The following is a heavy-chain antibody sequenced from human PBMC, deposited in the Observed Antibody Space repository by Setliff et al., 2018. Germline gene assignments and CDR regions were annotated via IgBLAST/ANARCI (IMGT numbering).Heavy chain of an antibody. V-gene: IGHV5-51*01. Sequence: PGESLKISCKGSGYSFSSYWIGWVRQMPGKGLEWMGIIYPGDSDTRYSPSFQGQVTISADKSISTAYLQWSSLKASDTAMYYCARTLPTYCRDGPCKVGALDIWGQGTMVTVSS. CDR1: GYSFSSYW. CDR3: ARTLPTYCRDGPCKVGALDI. D-gene: IGHD1-26*01. J-gene: IGHJ3*02. CDR2: IYPGDSDT.